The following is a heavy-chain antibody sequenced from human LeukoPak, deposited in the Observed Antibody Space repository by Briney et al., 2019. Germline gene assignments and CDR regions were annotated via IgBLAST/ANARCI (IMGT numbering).Heavy chain of an antibody. Sequence: GASVRVSFKASGYTFTSYYIHWVRQAPGQGLEWMGIINPSGGSARSAQKFQGNVTMTSDTSTNTVYMELSSLISEDTAVYYCARGYTSGWYLWGQGTLVTVSS. D-gene: IGHD6-19*01. CDR1: GYTFTSYY. V-gene: IGHV1-46*01. CDR3: ARGYTSGWYL. CDR2: INPSGGSA. J-gene: IGHJ5*02.